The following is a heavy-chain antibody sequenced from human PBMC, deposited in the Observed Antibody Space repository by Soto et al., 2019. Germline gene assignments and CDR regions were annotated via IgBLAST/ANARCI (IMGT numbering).Heavy chain of an antibody. J-gene: IGHJ6*02. CDR1: GGTFSSYA. D-gene: IGHD2-2*01. Sequence: QVQLVQSGAEVKKPGSSVKVSCKASGGTFSSYAISWVRQAPGQGLEWMGGIIPISETTNYAQKFQGRVTITADESNSTSYMELSSLRSEDTAVYYCARSQVSSTSLEIYYYYYYGMDVWGQGTTVTVSS. CDR2: IIPISETT. CDR3: ARSQVSSTSLEIYYYYYYGMDV. V-gene: IGHV1-69*01.